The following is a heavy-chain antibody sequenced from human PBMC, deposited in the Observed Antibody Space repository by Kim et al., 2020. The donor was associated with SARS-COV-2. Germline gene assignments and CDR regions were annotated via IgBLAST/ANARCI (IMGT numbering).Heavy chain of an antibody. CDR2: ITGRGSGT. Sequence: GGSLRLSCAASGFTFSRYAVTWVRQAPGKGLEWVSTITGRGSGTYYIDSVKGRFTISRDNSKNTLHLQMDSLRADDTAVYYCAKGRADGAVDWFDPWGQGTLGTVSS. CDR3: AKGRADGAVDWFDP. D-gene: IGHD2-8*02. CDR1: GFTFSRYA. V-gene: IGHV3-23*01. J-gene: IGHJ5*02.